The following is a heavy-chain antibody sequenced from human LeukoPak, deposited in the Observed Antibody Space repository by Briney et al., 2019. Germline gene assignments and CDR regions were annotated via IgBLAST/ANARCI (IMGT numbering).Heavy chain of an antibody. CDR1: GFTFDDYA. J-gene: IGHJ4*02. Sequence: GRSLRLSCAASGFTFDDYAMHWIRQAPGKGLEWVSGISWNSGSISYADSVKGRFTISRDNAKNSLSLQMNSLRPEDTALYYCAKDRDAYYDSLHYWGQGTLVTVSS. D-gene: IGHD3-22*01. CDR2: ISWNSGSI. CDR3: AKDRDAYYDSLHY. V-gene: IGHV3-9*01.